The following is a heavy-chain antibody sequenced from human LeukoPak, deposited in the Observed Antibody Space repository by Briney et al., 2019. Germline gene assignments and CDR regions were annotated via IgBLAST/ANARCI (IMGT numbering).Heavy chain of an antibody. V-gene: IGHV3-23*01. Sequence: GGSLRLSCAVSGITLSNYGMSWVRQAPGKGLVWVAGISDSGGRTNHADSVKGRFTISRDNPKNTLYLQMNSLRAEDTAVYFCAKRGVVIRVILVGFHKEAYYFDSWGQGALVTVSS. J-gene: IGHJ4*02. CDR1: GITLSNYG. CDR3: AKRGVVIRVILVGFHKEAYYFDS. CDR2: ISDSGGRT. D-gene: IGHD3-22*01.